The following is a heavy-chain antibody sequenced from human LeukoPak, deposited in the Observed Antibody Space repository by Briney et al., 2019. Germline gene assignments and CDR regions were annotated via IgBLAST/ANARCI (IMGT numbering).Heavy chain of an antibody. CDR2: ISYDGGNQ. D-gene: IGHD6-19*01. Sequence: GGSLRLSCAASGFTFSSYGMHWVRQAPGKGLEWVAVISYDGGNQLYADSVKGQFTISRDNSKNTLYLQMNSLRAEDTAVYYCAKDAGRSGWYNWFDPWGQGTLVTVSS. J-gene: IGHJ5*02. CDR1: GFTFSSYG. CDR3: AKDAGRSGWYNWFDP. V-gene: IGHV3-30*18.